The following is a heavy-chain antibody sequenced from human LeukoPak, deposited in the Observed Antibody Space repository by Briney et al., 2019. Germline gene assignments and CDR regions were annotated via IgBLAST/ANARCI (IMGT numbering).Heavy chain of an antibody. CDR3: ARPEQLGNFDY. CDR2: IYPGDSDT. V-gene: IGHV5-51*01. CDR1: GYSFTTHW. D-gene: IGHD6-6*01. Sequence: GESLQIFCKASGYSFTTHWIGWVRQMPGKGLEWMGIIYPGDSDTRYSPSFQGQVTISADKSISTAYLQWSSLKASDTAMYYCARPEQLGNFDYWGQGTLVTVSS. J-gene: IGHJ4*02.